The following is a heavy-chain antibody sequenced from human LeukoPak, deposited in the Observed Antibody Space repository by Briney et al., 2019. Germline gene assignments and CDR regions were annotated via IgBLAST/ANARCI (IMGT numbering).Heavy chain of an antibody. J-gene: IGHJ4*02. V-gene: IGHV4-59*01. CDR2: IDYSGST. Sequence: SETLSLTCTVSGGSISSYYWSWIRQPTGKGLEWIGFIDYSGSTNYNPSLKSRVTISLDTSKNQFSLRLSSVTAADTAVYYCARESTRVRGVMKNWGQGTLVTVSS. D-gene: IGHD3-10*01. CDR3: ARESTRVRGVMKN. CDR1: GGSISSYY.